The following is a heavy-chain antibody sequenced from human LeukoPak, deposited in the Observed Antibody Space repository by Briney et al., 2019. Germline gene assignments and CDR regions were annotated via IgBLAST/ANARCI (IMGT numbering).Heavy chain of an antibody. CDR3: ARQGVYCSGGSCYSPWFDP. Sequence: PSETLSLTCTVSGGSISSSSYYWGWIRQPPGKGLEWIGSIYYSGSTYYNPSLKSRVTISVDTSENQFSLKLSSVTAADTAVYYCARQGVYCSGGSCYSPWFDPWGQGTLVTVSS. CDR2: IYYSGST. V-gene: IGHV4-39*01. J-gene: IGHJ5*02. CDR1: GGSISSSSYY. D-gene: IGHD2-15*01.